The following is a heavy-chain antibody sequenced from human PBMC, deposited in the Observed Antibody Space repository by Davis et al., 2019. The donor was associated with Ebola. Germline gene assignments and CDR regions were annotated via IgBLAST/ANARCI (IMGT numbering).Heavy chain of an antibody. CDR1: GFTFSGSA. CDR2: IRSKANSYAT. J-gene: IGHJ4*02. D-gene: IGHD3-16*01. V-gene: IGHV3-73*01. CDR3: TRTVGDIDY. Sequence: GGSLRLSCAASGFTFSGSAMHWVRQASGKGLEWVGRIRSKANSYATAYAASVKGRFTISRDESKNTAYLQMNSLKTEDTAVYYCTRTVGDIDYWGQGTLVTVSS.